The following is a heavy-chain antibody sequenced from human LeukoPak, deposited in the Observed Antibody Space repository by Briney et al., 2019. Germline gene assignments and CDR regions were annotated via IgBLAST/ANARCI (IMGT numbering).Heavy chain of an antibody. CDR3: ACTVSPWAFDI. CDR2: IIPILGIA. J-gene: IGHJ3*02. CDR1: GGTFSSYA. V-gene: IGHV1-69*04. D-gene: IGHD4-17*01. Sequence: SVKVSCKASGGTFSSYAISWVRQAPGQGLEWMGRIIPILGIANYAQKFQGRVTITADKSTSTAYMELSSLRSEDTAVYYCACTVSPWAFDIWGQGTMVTVSS.